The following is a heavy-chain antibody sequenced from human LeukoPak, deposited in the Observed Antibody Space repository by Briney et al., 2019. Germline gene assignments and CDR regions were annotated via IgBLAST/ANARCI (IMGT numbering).Heavy chain of an antibody. CDR1: GFTFSRYE. J-gene: IGHJ6*03. D-gene: IGHD3-16*01. CDR3: ARLGGYYYYYMDV. CDR2: ISSSGSTI. Sequence: GGSLRLSCVASGFTFSRYEINWVRQAPGKGLEWVSYISSSGSTIYFADSVKGRFTISRDNAKNSLYLQMSSLRAEDTAVYYCARLGGYYYYYMDVWGKGTTVTISS. V-gene: IGHV3-48*03.